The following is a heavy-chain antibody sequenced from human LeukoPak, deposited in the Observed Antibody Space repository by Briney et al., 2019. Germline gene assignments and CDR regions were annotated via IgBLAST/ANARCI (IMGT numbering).Heavy chain of an antibody. V-gene: IGHV3-74*01. CDR2: INSDGSST. Sequence: PGGSLRLSCAASGFTFSSYAMSWVRQAPGKGLVWVSRINSDGSSTSYADSVKGRFTISRDNAKNTLYLQMNRLRAEDTAVYYCARVGRRWLQFDYWGQGTLVTVSS. CDR1: GFTFSSYA. CDR3: ARVGRRWLQFDY. D-gene: IGHD5-24*01. J-gene: IGHJ4*02.